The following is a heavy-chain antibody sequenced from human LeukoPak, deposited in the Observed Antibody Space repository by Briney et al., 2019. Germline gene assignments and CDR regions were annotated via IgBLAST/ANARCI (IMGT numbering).Heavy chain of an antibody. CDR1: GFTFSSYA. CDR2: ITTSGGST. V-gene: IGHV3-23*01. CDR3: AKDHYVSGRYDAFDI. J-gene: IGHJ3*02. D-gene: IGHD3-10*01. Sequence: GGSLRLSCAASGFTFSSYAMSWVRQAPGEGLEWVSSITTSGGSTYYADSVKGRFTISRDNAKNTLYLQMNSLRAEDTAVYYCAKDHYVSGRYDAFDIWGQGTMVAVSS.